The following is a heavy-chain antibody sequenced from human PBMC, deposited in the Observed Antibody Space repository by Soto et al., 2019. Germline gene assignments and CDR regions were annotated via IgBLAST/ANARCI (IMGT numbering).Heavy chain of an antibody. Sequence: GGSLRLSCAASGFTFSSYWMHWVRQAPGKGLEWVSRISGDGSSTSYADSVKGRFTISRDNSKNTLYLQMNSLRAEDTAVYFCAKEFLRPFDDWGQGTLVTVSS. V-gene: IGHV3-74*01. CDR1: GFTFSSYW. CDR2: ISGDGSST. CDR3: AKEFLRPFDD. J-gene: IGHJ4*02.